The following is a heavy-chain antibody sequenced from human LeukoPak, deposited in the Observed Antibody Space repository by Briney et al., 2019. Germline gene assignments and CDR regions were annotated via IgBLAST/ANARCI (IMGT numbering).Heavy chain of an antibody. D-gene: IGHD6-19*01. V-gene: IGHV3-23*01. J-gene: IGHJ4*02. CDR2: ITGSGGTT. Sequence: HPGGSLRLSCAASGFTLTTYAMTWVRQAPGKGLEWVSTITGSGGTTYYAASVRGRFTISRDNSKNTLSLQMNSLRAEDTAVYYCSKGGAAGTHFFDYWGQGTLVTVSS. CDR3: SKGGAAGTHFFDY. CDR1: GFTLTTYA.